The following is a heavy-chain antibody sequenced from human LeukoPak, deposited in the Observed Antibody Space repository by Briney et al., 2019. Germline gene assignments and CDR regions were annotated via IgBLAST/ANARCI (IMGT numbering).Heavy chain of an antibody. J-gene: IGHJ4*02. CDR3: ARGETGYSYVFDY. CDR2: INQSGST. Sequence: PETLSLACAVYGGSFSGYYWSCVRQPPGKGLEWIGEINQSGSTNYNPSLKSRVTISVDTSKNQFSLKLSSVTAADTAVYYCARGETGYSYVFDYWGQGTLVTVSS. V-gene: IGHV4-34*01. CDR1: GGSFSGYY. D-gene: IGHD5-18*01.